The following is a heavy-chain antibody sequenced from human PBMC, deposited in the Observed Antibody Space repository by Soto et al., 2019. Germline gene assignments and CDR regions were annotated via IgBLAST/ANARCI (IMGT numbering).Heavy chain of an antibody. Sequence: EVQLVESGGGLVQPGGSLRLSCAASGVTITSNYMSWVRQAPGKGLEWVSIVYTGGSAYYADSVKGRFTISRHDAKNTVYLQINSLRVEDTAVYYCARGRSAWFYYIDYWGQATLVTVSS. CDR2: VYTGGSA. CDR3: ARGRSAWFYYIDY. V-gene: IGHV3-53*04. D-gene: IGHD6-19*01. J-gene: IGHJ4*02. CDR1: GVTITSNY.